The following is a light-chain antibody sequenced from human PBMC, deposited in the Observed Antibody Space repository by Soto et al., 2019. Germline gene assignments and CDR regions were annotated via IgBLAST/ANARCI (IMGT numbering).Light chain of an antibody. CDR1: QIVSSRY. J-gene: IGKJ3*01. CDR3: QHYGSSSKFT. Sequence: EIVLTQSPGTLSLSPGERATLSCRASQIVSSRYLAWYQQKPGQAPRLLIYGASIRATAIPDRFSGSGSGTDFTLTISRLEPEDFALYYCQHYGSSSKFTFGPGTKVDIK. V-gene: IGKV3-20*01. CDR2: GAS.